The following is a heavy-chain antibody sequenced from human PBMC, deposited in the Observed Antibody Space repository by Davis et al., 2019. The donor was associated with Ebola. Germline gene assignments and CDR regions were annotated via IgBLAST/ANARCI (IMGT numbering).Heavy chain of an antibody. CDR1: GFTFDDYG. D-gene: IGHD5-12*01. Sequence: GGSLRLSCTASGFTFDDYGMSWVRQAPGKGLEWVSGINWNGNYTAYADSVKGRFTISRDNSKNTVYLQMDSLRAEDTAVYFCAKDHRFIVAAVTGLDYWGQGTPVTVSS. CDR2: INWNGNYT. CDR3: AKDHRFIVAAVTGLDY. J-gene: IGHJ4*02. V-gene: IGHV3-20*04.